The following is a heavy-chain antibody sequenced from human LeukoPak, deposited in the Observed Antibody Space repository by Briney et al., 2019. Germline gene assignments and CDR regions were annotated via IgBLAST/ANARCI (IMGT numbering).Heavy chain of an antibody. V-gene: IGHV3-30-3*01. CDR3: ARDPIQGAPDYFDY. CDR1: GFTFSSYA. Sequence: GTSLRLSCAASGFTFSSYAMHWVRQAPGKGPEWVAVISHDGDTKYYADSVKGRFTISRDNSKNTLYLQMGSLRVVDTAMFYCARDPIQGAPDYFDYWGQGTLVTVSS. D-gene: IGHD2-2*01. J-gene: IGHJ4*02. CDR2: ISHDGDTK.